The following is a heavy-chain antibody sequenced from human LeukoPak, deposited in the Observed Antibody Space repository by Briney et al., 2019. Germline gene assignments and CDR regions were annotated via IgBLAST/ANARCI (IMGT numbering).Heavy chain of an antibody. Sequence: GESLQISCKGSGYTFTSYDINWVRQATGQGLEWMGWMNPNSGNTGYAQKFQGRVTMTRNTSISTAYMELSSLRSEDTAVYYCARGLRDYYDSSGYYYGIDYWGQGTLVTVSS. CDR1: GYTFTSYD. CDR3: ARGLRDYYDSSGYYYGIDY. D-gene: IGHD3-22*01. J-gene: IGHJ4*02. V-gene: IGHV1-8*01. CDR2: MNPNSGNT.